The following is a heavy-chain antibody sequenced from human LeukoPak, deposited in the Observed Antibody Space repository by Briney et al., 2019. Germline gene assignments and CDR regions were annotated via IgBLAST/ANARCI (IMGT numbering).Heavy chain of an antibody. CDR3: ARGPYSYDSSGAFDI. CDR1: GYSTSRGFY. J-gene: IGHJ3*02. D-gene: IGHD3-22*01. CDR2: VYDGGSS. V-gene: IGHV4-38-2*02. Sequence: SETLSLTCTVPGYSTSRGFYWGWIRQPPGKGLEWIENVYDGGSSYYKPSLKRRATTSVETSKNQFSLNLYSVTDADTAVYFCARGPYSYDSSGAFDIWGQGTMVTVSS.